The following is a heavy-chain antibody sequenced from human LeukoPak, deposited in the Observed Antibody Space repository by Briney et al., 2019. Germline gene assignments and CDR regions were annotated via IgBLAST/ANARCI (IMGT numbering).Heavy chain of an antibody. CDR2: INPSGGST. J-gene: IGHJ4*02. CDR3: ARDRRARGPYDY. CDR1: GYTFTSYY. D-gene: IGHD3/OR15-3a*01. V-gene: IGHV1-46*01. Sequence: GASVKVSCKASGYTFTSYYMHWVRQAPGQGLEWMGIINPSGGSTSYAQKFQGRVTMTRDTSTSTVYMELGSLRSEDTAVYYCARDRRARGPYDYWGQGTLVTVSS.